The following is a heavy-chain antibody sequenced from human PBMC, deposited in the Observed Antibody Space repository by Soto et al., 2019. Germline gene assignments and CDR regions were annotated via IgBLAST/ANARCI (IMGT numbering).Heavy chain of an antibody. D-gene: IGHD6-19*01. V-gene: IGHV3-30*18. CDR1: GFTFSSYG. J-gene: IGHJ6*02. CDR3: AKDLARVAVAHGYYYYGMDV. Sequence: QVQLVESGGGVVQPGRSLRLSCAASGFTFSSYGMHWVRQAPGKGLEWVAVISYDGSNKYYADSVKGRFTISRDNSKNPLYLQMNSLRAEDTAVYYCAKDLARVAVAHGYYYYGMDVWGQGTTVTVSS. CDR2: ISYDGSNK.